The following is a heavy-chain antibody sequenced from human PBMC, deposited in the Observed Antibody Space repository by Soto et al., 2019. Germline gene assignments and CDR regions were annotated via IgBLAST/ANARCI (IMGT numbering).Heavy chain of an antibody. V-gene: IGHV4-39*01. J-gene: IGHJ5*02. CDR3: ARNNDRPLPLLHGANWIDP. D-gene: IGHD2-15*01. CDR1: GGSISSSSYY. CDR2: IYYSGST. Sequence: SETLSLTCTVSGGSISSSSYYWGWIRQPPGKGLEWIGSIYYSGSTYYNPSLKSRVTISVDTSKNQFSLKLSSVTAADTAVYYCARNNDRPLPLLHGANWIDPWGQGTLVTVSS.